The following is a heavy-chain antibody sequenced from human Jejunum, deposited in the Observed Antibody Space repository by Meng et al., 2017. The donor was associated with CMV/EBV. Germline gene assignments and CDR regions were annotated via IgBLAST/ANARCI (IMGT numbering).Heavy chain of an antibody. CDR2: MNPNRGTT. Sequence: VQWVKSGAEVKKPGASVKVSCKASGYTFTSYDINWVRQGTGQGLEWMGWMNPNRGTTGYAQKFQGRVTMTRNISKSTAYMDLSSLRSEDTAVYYCATGVADFEYWGQGTLVTVSS. J-gene: IGHJ4*02. CDR1: GYTFTSYD. D-gene: IGHD6-19*01. V-gene: IGHV1-8*01. CDR3: ATGVADFEY.